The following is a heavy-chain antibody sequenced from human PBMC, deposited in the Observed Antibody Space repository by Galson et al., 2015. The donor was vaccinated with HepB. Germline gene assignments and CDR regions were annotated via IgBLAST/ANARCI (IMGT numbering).Heavy chain of an antibody. CDR2: IIPIFGTA. CDR1: GGTFSSYA. J-gene: IGHJ3*02. V-gene: IGHV1-69*13. D-gene: IGHD3-22*01. Sequence: SVKVSCKASGGTFSSYAISWVRQAPGQGLEWMGGIIPIFGTANYAQKFQGRVTITADESTSTAYMELSSLRSEDTAVYYCARAAYYDSSGYYLSLNDAFDIWGQGTMVTVSS. CDR3: ARAAYYDSSGYYLSLNDAFDI.